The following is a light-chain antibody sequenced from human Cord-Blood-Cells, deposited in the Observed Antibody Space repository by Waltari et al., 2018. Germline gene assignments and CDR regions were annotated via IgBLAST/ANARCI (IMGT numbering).Light chain of an antibody. CDR1: ISTSGSHY. V-gene: IGLV1-47*01. CDR3: AAWDDSLSGPV. Sequence: QSVLTQPPSASGPPGQRVTISCPGIISTSGSHYAYWYPQPPGTAPKLLIYRNNPRPSGVPDRFSGSKSGTSASLAISGLRSEDEADYYCAAWDDSLSGPVFGGGTKLTVL. J-gene: IGLJ3*02. CDR2: RNN.